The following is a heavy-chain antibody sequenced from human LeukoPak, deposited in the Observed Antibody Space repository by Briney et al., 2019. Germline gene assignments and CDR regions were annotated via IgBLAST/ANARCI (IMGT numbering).Heavy chain of an antibody. CDR1: GFTFSAYS. D-gene: IGHD4-17*01. V-gene: IGHV3-23*01. J-gene: IGHJ4*02. Sequence: GGSLSLSCAASGFTFSAYSMSWVRQAPGKGLEWVSALSRSGDRTYYADSVKGRFTISRDISKSTLSLQMNSLRAEDTAIYYSAREIRGYGDYDYWGQGTLVTVSS. CDR2: LSRSGDRT. CDR3: AREIRGYGDYDY.